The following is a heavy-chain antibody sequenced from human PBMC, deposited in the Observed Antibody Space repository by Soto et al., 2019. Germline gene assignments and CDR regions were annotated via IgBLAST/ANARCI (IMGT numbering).Heavy chain of an antibody. J-gene: IGHJ6*03. D-gene: IGHD2-2*03. CDR2: VSSSSSTI. CDR1: GFTFSSYS. Sequence: GGSLRLSCAASGFTFSSYSMNWVRQAPGKGLEWVSYVSSSSSTIYYADSVKGRFTISRDNAKNSLYLQMNSLRAEDTAVYYCARDYGYCSSTSCYYYYYMDVWGKGTTVTVSS. CDR3: ARDYGYCSSTSCYYYYYMDV. V-gene: IGHV3-48*01.